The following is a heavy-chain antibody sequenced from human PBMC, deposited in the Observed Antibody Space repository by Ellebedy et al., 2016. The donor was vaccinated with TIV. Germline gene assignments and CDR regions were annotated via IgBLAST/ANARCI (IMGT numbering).Heavy chain of an antibody. CDR3: ARDKFYGDYVSYYYMDV. J-gene: IGHJ6*03. Sequence: SVKVSXKASGGTFSSYAISWVRQAPGQGLEWMGGIIPIFGTANYAQKFQGRVTITADESTSTAYMELSSLRSEDTAVYYCARDKFYGDYVSYYYMDVWGKGTTVTVSS. D-gene: IGHD4-17*01. CDR2: IIPIFGTA. V-gene: IGHV1-69*13. CDR1: GGTFSSYA.